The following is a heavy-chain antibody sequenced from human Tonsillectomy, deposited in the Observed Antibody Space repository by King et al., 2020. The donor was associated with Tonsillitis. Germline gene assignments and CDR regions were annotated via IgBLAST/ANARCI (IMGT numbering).Heavy chain of an antibody. Sequence: VQLVESGGGLVQPGGSLRLSCTASGLTLSTFWMTWVRQAPGKGLEWVADIKRDGIQKHYVDSVEGRFTISRDNAKNSLYLQMNSLRAEDTAVYYCAGDMTPSDGDMYYDAFDIWGRGTMVTVSS. D-gene: IGHD3-10*01. CDR2: IKRDGIQK. J-gene: IGHJ3*02. CDR3: AGDMTPSDGDMYYDAFDI. CDR1: GLTLSTFW. V-gene: IGHV3-7*03.